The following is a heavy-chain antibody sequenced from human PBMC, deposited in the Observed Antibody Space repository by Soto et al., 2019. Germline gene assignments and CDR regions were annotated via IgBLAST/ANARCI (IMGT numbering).Heavy chain of an antibody. Sequence: PGGSLRLSCAASGFTFSSRWMHWVRQAPGKGLVWVSRINSDGTTITYADSVKGRFTISRDNAKNTLYLQMNSLRAEDTAVYYCSIHPSGPESPWGQGTLVTVSS. V-gene: IGHV3-74*01. CDR2: INSDGTTI. CDR1: GFTFSSRW. J-gene: IGHJ5*02. D-gene: IGHD3-10*01. CDR3: SIHPSGPESP.